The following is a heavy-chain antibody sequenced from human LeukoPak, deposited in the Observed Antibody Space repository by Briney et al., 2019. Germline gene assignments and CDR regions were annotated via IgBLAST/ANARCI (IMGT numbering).Heavy chain of an antibody. CDR2: ISYDGSNK. D-gene: IGHD1-26*01. Sequence: GGSLRLSCAASAFSLNAYNMNWVRQAPGKGLEWVAVISYDGSNKYYADSVKGRFTISRDNSKNTLYLQMNSLRAEDTAVYYCAKADSRWELFNYWGQGTLVTVSS. CDR3: AKADSRWELFNY. V-gene: IGHV3-30*18. J-gene: IGHJ4*02. CDR1: AFSLNAYN.